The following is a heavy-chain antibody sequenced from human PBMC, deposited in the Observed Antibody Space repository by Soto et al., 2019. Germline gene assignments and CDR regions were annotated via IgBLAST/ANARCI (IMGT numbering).Heavy chain of an antibody. J-gene: IGHJ2*01. CDR1: GFIFSSYW. CDR3: ERGMQGSQYFDL. Sequence: EVQLVESGGGLVQPGGSLRLSCTASGFIFSSYWMHWVRQAPGKGLVWVSRVTNGESNTSYADSVKVRFTVSRDNARNTLYLQMDSLRVEDTAVYYCERGMQGSQYFDLWGRGTLVTVSS. CDR2: VTNGESNT. V-gene: IGHV3-74*01.